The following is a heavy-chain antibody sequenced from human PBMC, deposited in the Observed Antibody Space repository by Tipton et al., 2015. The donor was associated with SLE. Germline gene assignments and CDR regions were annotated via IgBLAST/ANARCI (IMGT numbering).Heavy chain of an antibody. CDR2: TYYRSQWYN. J-gene: IGHJ4*02. CDR3: ARGAYYDGITYYPFDY. V-gene: IGHV6-1*01. Sequence: GLVKPSQTLSLTCAISGDSVSSNSAAWNWIRQSPSRGLEWLGRTYYRSQWYNDYAVSVKSRITINPDTSKNQFSLQLNSVTPEDTAVYYCARGAYYDGITYYPFDYWGQGTLVTVSS. D-gene: IGHD3-22*01. CDR1: GDSVSSNSAA.